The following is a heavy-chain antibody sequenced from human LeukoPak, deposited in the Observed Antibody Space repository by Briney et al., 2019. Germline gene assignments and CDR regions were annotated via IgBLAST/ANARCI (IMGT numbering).Heavy chain of an antibody. V-gene: IGHV3-23*01. CDR3: AKEQTPYT. CDR1: GFTFSSYV. D-gene: IGHD2-2*02. Sequence: GGSLRLSCAASGFTFSSYVMSWVRQAPGKGLEWVSGISGNGDSTYYADSVQGRFTISRDNSKNTVYLQMNSLRGEDTAMYFCAKEQTPYTWGQGTLVTVSS. J-gene: IGHJ5*02. CDR2: ISGNGDST.